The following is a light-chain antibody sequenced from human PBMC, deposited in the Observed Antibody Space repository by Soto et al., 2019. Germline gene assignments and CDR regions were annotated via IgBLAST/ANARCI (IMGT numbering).Light chain of an antibody. CDR2: GAS. CDR1: QSISTN. V-gene: IGKV3-15*01. J-gene: IGKJ1*01. Sequence: EIVLTQSPDTLSLSPGERATLSCRASQSISTNLAWYQQKPGQAPRLLIFGASTRATGIPARFSGSGSGTEFTLTISSLQSEDFAVYYCHQYNNWPPWTFGKGTK. CDR3: HQYNNWPPWT.